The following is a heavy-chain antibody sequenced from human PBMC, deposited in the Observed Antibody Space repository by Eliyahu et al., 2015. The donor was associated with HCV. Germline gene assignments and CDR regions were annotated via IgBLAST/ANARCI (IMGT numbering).Heavy chain of an antibody. Sequence: EVQLVESGGGLVKPGGSLRLSCAASXFTFXKAWMSWVRQAPGKGLQWIGRIKSKTDGGXTDYAAPVKGRFTISRDDSKSTLYLQMNSLKTEDTAVYYCTTGAPGGFDYYLDVWGQGTTVTVSS. J-gene: IGHJ6*03. CDR2: IKSKTDGGXT. V-gene: IGHV3-15*01. CDR1: XFTFXKAW. CDR3: TTGAPGGFDYYLDV. D-gene: IGHD3-10*01.